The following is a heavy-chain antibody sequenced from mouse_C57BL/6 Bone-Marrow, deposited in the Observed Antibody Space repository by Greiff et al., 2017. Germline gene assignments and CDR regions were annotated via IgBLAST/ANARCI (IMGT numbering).Heavy chain of an antibody. CDR3: ASRGDPLAMDY. D-gene: IGHD3-3*01. J-gene: IGHJ4*01. Sequence: EVKLMESGGDLVKPGGSLKLSCAASGFTFSSYGLSWVRQTPDKRLEWVATISSGGSYTSSPDSVKVRFTISRDNAKNTLYLQMSSFMSEDTAMYYCASRGDPLAMDYWGQGTSVTVSS. CDR2: ISSGGSYT. V-gene: IGHV5-6*01. CDR1: GFTFSSYG.